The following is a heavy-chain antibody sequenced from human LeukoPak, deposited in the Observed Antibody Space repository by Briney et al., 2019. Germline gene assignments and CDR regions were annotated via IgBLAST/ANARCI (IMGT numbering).Heavy chain of an antibody. CDR2: IIPIFGTA. Sequence: SVMVSCKASGGTFSSYAISWVRQAPGQGLEWMGGIIPIFGTANYAQKFQGRVTITADESTSTAYMELSSLRSEDTAVYYCARGVYDSSGYYYFDYWGQGTLVTVSS. V-gene: IGHV1-69*01. D-gene: IGHD3-22*01. J-gene: IGHJ4*02. CDR3: ARGVYDSSGYYYFDY. CDR1: GGTFSSYA.